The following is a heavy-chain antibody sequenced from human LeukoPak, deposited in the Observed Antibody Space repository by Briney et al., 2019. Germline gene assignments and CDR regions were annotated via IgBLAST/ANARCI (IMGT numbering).Heavy chain of an antibody. D-gene: IGHD2-2*01. Sequence: PSQTLSLTCTVSGGSISSGGYYWSWIRQPPGKGLEWIGYIYHSGSTYYNPSLKSRVTISVDRSKNQFSLKLSSATAADTAVYYCARGWVLVVVPGWFDPWGQGTLVTVSS. CDR2: IYHSGST. J-gene: IGHJ5*02. CDR3: ARGWVLVVVPGWFDP. V-gene: IGHV4-30-2*01. CDR1: GGSISSGGYY.